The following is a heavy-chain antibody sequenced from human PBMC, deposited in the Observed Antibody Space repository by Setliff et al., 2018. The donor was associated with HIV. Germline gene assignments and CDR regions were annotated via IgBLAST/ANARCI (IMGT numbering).Heavy chain of an antibody. V-gene: IGHV4-34*01. CDR3: ARGGFKWSGSYADY. Sequence: PSETLSLTCAVHGGSFSDYYWTWIRQPPGKGLEWIGEIKHSGSTNYNPSLKSRVTISVDTAKNQSSLNLTSVTAADTAVYYCARGGFKWSGSYADYWGQGTLVTVSS. CDR2: IKHSGST. D-gene: IGHD1-26*01. CDR1: GGSFSDYY. J-gene: IGHJ4*02.